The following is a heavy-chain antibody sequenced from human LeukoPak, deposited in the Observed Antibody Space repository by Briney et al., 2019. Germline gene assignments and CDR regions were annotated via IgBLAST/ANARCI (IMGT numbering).Heavy chain of an antibody. D-gene: IGHD4-17*01. J-gene: IGHJ4*02. Sequence: SETLCLTCTVSGGSISSGGYYWSWIRQHPGKGLEWIGYIYYSGSTYYNPSLKCRVTVSVDTSKNQFSLKLSSVTAADTAVYYCAGVRYGDCWGVDYWGQGTLVTVSS. V-gene: IGHV4-31*03. CDR1: GGSISSGGYY. CDR2: IYYSGST. CDR3: AGVRYGDCWGVDY.